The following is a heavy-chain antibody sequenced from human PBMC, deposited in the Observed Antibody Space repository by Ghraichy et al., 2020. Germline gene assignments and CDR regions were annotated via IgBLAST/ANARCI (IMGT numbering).Heavy chain of an antibody. CDR3: ARGANWLDP. CDR2: IYSGGTT. V-gene: IGHV3-53*01. CDR1: GFTVSDNY. J-gene: IGHJ5*02. Sequence: GGSLRLSCAASGFTVSDNYMTWVRQAAGEGLEWVGIIYSGGTTFYADSVKGRFIISRDISNNTFYLQMNSLRAEDTAVYYCARGANWLDPWGQGTLVTVSS.